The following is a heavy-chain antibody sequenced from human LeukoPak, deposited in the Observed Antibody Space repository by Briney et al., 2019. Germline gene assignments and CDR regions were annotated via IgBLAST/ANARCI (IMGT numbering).Heavy chain of an antibody. CDR1: GGSISSRNYY. Sequence: SETLSLACSVSGGSISSRNYYWGWIRQPPGKGLEWIGSIFYTGNTYYNPSLRSRVTMSVDTSKNQFSLNLSSVTAADMAVYYCSRHVNTFDYWGQGTLVTVSS. CDR3: SRHVNTFDY. CDR2: IFYTGNT. J-gene: IGHJ4*02. V-gene: IGHV4-39*01.